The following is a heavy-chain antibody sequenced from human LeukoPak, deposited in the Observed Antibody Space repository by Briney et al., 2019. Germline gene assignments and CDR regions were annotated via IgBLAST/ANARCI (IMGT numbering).Heavy chain of an antibody. CDR2: ISGSGGST. CDR3: AKSTVVTPRSIDY. Sequence: GGSLRLSWAASGFTFSSYGMSWVRQAPGKGLEWVSAISGSGGSTYYADSVKGRFTISRDNSKNTLYLQMNSLRAEDTAVYYCAKSTVVTPRSIDYWGQGTLVTVSS. V-gene: IGHV3-23*01. CDR1: GFTFSSYG. J-gene: IGHJ4*02. D-gene: IGHD4-23*01.